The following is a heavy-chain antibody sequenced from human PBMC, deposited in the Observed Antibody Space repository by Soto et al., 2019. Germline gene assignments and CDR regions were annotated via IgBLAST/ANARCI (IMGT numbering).Heavy chain of an antibody. J-gene: IGHJ4*02. V-gene: IGHV7-4-1*01. D-gene: IGHD3-3*01. Sequence: GQGLEWMGWINTNTGNPTYAQGFTGRFVFSLDTSVSTAYLQICSLKAEDTAVYYCARDLRRSCYYASHYWGQGTLVTVSS. CDR3: ARDLRRSCYYASHY. CDR2: INTNTGNP.